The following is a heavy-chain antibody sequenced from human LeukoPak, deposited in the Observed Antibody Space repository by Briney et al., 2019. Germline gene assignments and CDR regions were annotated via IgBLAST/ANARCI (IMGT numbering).Heavy chain of an antibody. D-gene: IGHD2-21*02. CDR3: ARSPPVTAAPDY. V-gene: IGHV3-48*02. Sequence: GSLRLSCTASGFTFSSYSMNWVRQAPGKGLEWISYISRNISITFYADSVKGRFTISRDNAKSSLYLQMDSLRDEDTAVYYCARSPPVTAAPDYWGPGTLVTVSS. CDR2: ISRNISIT. J-gene: IGHJ4*02. CDR1: GFTFSSYS.